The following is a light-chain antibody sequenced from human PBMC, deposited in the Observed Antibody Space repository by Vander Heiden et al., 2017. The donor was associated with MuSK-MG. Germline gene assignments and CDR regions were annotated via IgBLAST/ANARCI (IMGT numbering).Light chain of an antibody. J-gene: IGKJ1*01. CDR1: QSVSSN. CDR3: QQYSDWPPWT. Sequence: EIVMTQSPATLSVSPGERAALSCRASQSVSSNLAWYQQIPGQAPRLLIYGASTRATGIPARFSGSGYGTEFTLTISSRQSEDSAVYYCQQYSDWPPWTFGQGTKVEIK. V-gene: IGKV3-15*01. CDR2: GAS.